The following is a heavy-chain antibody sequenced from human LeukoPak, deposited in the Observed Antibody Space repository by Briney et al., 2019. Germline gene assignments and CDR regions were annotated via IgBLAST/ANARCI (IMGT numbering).Heavy chain of an antibody. CDR2: INPNSGGT. D-gene: IGHD1-26*01. J-gene: IGHJ4*02. CDR1: GYTFTCYY. Sequence: GASVKVSCQASGYTFTCYYMHWVRQAPGQGLEWMGWINPNSGGTNYAQKFQGRVTMTRDTSISTAYMELSRLRSDDTAVYYGARDRGSSPFDYWGQGTLVTVSS. CDR3: ARDRGSSPFDY. V-gene: IGHV1-2*02.